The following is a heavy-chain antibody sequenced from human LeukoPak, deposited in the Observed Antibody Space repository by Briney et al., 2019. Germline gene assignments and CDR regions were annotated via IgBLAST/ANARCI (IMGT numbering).Heavy chain of an antibody. CDR2: IWSDGGNK. Sequence: GGSLRLSCIASGFTFSNYGMHWVRQAPGKGLEWVAVIWSDGGNKFYRDSVKGRFTISRDNSKNTLYLQMNSLSAEDTAVYYCAKGSTTFDYWGQGTLVTVSS. CDR3: AKGSTTFDY. CDR1: GFTFSNYG. J-gene: IGHJ4*02. D-gene: IGHD2/OR15-2a*01. V-gene: IGHV3-33*06.